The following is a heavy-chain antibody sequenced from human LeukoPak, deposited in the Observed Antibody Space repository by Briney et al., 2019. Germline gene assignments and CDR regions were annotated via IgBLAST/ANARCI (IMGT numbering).Heavy chain of an antibody. V-gene: IGHV4-39*01. J-gene: IGHJ4*02. Sequence: PSETLSLTCTVSGDPVNSGGYFWGWIRQPPGRGLEWIGSINYSENTYYNPSLKSRVTISVDTSRTQFSLKLSSVTAADTAVYYCARLCPTCRDYWGQGTLVTVSS. CDR2: INYSENT. CDR1: GDPVNSGGYF. D-gene: IGHD5/OR15-5a*01. CDR3: ARLCPTCRDY.